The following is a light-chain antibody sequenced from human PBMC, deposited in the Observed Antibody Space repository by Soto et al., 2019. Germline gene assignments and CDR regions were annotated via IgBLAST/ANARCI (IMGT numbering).Light chain of an antibody. CDR2: DAS. CDR3: QQRSNWSTWT. J-gene: IGKJ1*01. Sequence: EIVLTQSPATLSLSPGERATLSCRGSQSVSSYLAWYQQKPGQAPRLLLYDASNRATGIPARFSGSRSGTDFTLTISSLEPEDFAVYYCQQRSNWSTWTFGQGTKVEIK. CDR1: QSVSSY. V-gene: IGKV3-11*01.